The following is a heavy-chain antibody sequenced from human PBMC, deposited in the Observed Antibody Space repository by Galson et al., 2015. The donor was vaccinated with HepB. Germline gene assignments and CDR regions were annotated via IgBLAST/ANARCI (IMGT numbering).Heavy chain of an antibody. CDR2: ISYDGSNK. J-gene: IGHJ4*02. CDR1: GFTFSSYG. V-gene: IGHV3-30*18. Sequence: SLRLSCAASGFTFSSYGMHWVRQAPGKGLEWVAVISYDGSNKYYADSVKGRFTISRDNSKNTLYLQMNSLRAEDTAVYYCAKSPYYDSSGSILYWGQGTLVTVSS. D-gene: IGHD3-22*01. CDR3: AKSPYYDSSGSILY.